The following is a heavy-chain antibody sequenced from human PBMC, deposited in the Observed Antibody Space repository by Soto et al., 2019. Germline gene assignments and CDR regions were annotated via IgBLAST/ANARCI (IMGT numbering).Heavy chain of an antibody. CDR2: IYHTGNA. CDR1: GDSISNSRFY. D-gene: IGHD3-22*01. J-gene: IGHJ5*02. V-gene: IGHV4-39*01. CDR3: ARDFFDSSDYTTNWFDP. Sequence: PSDTLSLTCSVSGDSISNSRFYWAWIRQPSGEGLEWIGSIYHTGNAYYNPSLKSRVTISVDTSKNQFSLKLTSVTAADAALYYCARDFFDSSDYTTNWFDPWGQGTLVTVS.